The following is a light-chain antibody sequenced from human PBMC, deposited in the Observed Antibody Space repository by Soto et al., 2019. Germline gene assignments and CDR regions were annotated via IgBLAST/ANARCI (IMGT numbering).Light chain of an antibody. CDR2: GAS. J-gene: IGKJ5*01. CDR3: QQYGSSPPIT. Sequence: EIVLTQSPGTLSLSPGERANLSCRASQSVSSSYLAWYKQKPGQAPRHLIYGASSRATGIPDRFSGSGSETDVPLTISRLEPEDFAGYYCQQYGSSPPITFGQGTRLEIK. V-gene: IGKV3-20*01. CDR1: QSVSSSY.